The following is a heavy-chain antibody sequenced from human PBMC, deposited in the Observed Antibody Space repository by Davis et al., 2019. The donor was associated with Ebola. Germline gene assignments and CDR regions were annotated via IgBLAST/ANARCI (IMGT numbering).Heavy chain of an antibody. V-gene: IGHV5-51*01. D-gene: IGHD2/OR15-2a*01. Sequence: GESLKISCKGSGYSFSSYWIGWVRQKPGKGLEWMGMIYLDDSDARYSPSFQGQVTISADKSIGAAYLQWGSLKASDTATYYCARLQWGQHGAAFYYQGWFDPWGQGTLVTVSS. CDR2: IYLDDSDA. J-gene: IGHJ5*02. CDR1: GYSFSSYW. CDR3: ARLQWGQHGAAFYYQGWFDP.